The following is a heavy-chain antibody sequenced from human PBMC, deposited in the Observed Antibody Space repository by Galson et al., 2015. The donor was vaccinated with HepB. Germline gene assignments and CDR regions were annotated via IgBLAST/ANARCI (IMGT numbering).Heavy chain of an antibody. J-gene: IGHJ3*02. D-gene: IGHD6-19*01. Sequence: SLRLSCAASGFAFSDYYMSWVRQAPGKGQEWVSYISSGSGYTEYADSVKGRFTISRDNAKNSLYLQMNSLKADDTAVYYCARRMQWVGGFDMWGQGTMVTVSS. V-gene: IGHV3-11*03. CDR2: ISSGSGYT. CDR1: GFAFSDYY. CDR3: ARRMQWVGGFDM.